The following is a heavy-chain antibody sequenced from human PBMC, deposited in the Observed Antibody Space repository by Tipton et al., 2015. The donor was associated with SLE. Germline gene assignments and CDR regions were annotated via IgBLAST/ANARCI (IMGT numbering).Heavy chain of an antibody. J-gene: IGHJ4*01. Sequence: TLSLTCAVYGGSFSGYYWSWIRQPPGKGLEWIGESNPSGSTNYNPSLKSRVTISVDTSKNQLSQKLTSVTAADTSVYYCARGAKERITLVRVRPYYFDYWGQGSLVTVSS. CDR1: GGSFSGYY. CDR3: ARGAKERITLVRVRPYYFDY. D-gene: IGHD3-10*01. V-gene: IGHV4-34*01. CDR2: SNPSGST.